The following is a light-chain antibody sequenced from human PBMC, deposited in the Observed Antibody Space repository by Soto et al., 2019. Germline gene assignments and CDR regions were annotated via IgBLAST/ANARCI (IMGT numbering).Light chain of an antibody. Sequence: QSVLTQPASVSGSPGQSITISCTGTSSDVGGYNYVSWYQQHPGKAPKLMIYDVSNRPSGVSNRFSGSKSDNTASLTISGLQAEDEADYYCSSYTSSRILFVTGTKVTV. CDR3: SSYTSSRIL. CDR2: DVS. CDR1: SSDVGGYNY. V-gene: IGLV2-14*01. J-gene: IGLJ1*01.